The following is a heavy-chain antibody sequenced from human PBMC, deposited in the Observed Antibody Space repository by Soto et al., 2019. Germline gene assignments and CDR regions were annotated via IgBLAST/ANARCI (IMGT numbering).Heavy chain of an antibody. J-gene: IGHJ4*02. D-gene: IGHD2-2*02. CDR1: GYTFTSYG. CDR3: ARVDCSSTSCYRAGDY. Sequence: ASVKVSCKASGYTFTSYGIGWVRQAPGQGLEWMGWISAYNGNTNYAQKLQGRVTMTTDTSTSTAYMELRSLRSDDTAVYYCARVDCSSTSCYRAGDYWGQGTLVTVSS. CDR2: ISAYNGNT. V-gene: IGHV1-18*04.